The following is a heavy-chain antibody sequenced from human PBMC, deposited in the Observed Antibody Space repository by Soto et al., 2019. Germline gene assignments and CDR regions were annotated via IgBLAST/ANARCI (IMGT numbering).Heavy chain of an antibody. CDR2: IYYSGST. CDR3: ARGTYDFWSGSSPHYYYYGMDV. V-gene: IGHV4-30-4*01. CDR1: GGSISSGDYY. J-gene: IGHJ6*02. D-gene: IGHD3-3*01. Sequence: SETLSLTCTVSGGSISSGDYYWSWIRQPPGKGLEWIGYIYYSGSTYYNPSLKSRVTISVDTSKNQFSLKLSSVTAADTAVYYCARGTYDFWSGSSPHYYYYGMDVWGQGTTVTVSS.